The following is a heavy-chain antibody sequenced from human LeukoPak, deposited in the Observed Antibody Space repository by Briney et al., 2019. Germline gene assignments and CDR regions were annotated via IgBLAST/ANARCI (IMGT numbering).Heavy chain of an antibody. D-gene: IGHD1-26*01. CDR2: ISSNGGST. Sequence: TGGSLRLSCSASGFTFSNYAMHWVRQAPGKGLEYVSAISSNGGSTYYADSVKGRFTISRDNSKNTLYLQMSSLRAEDTAVYYCVKDPREDAFDIWGQGTMVTVSS. CDR1: GFTFSNYA. V-gene: IGHV3-64D*09. CDR3: VKDPREDAFDI. J-gene: IGHJ3*02.